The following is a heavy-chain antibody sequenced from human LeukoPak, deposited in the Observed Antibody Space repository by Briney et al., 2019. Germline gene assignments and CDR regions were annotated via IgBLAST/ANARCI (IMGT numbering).Heavy chain of an antibody. CDR2: ISSSGSTI. J-gene: IGHJ3*02. Sequence: GGSLRLSCAASGFTFSDYYMSWIRQAPGKGLEWVSYISSSGSTIYYADSVKGRFTISRDNAKDSLYLQMNSLRAEDTAVYYCARGKHIVVDLDGAFDIWGQGTMVTVSS. CDR1: GFTFSDYY. CDR3: ARGKHIVVDLDGAFDI. D-gene: IGHD2-21*01. V-gene: IGHV3-11*04.